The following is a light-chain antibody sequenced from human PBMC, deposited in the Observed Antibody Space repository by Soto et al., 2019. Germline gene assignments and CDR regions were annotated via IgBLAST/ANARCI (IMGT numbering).Light chain of an antibody. V-gene: IGLV2-14*01. CDR3: NSYTTSTTLVL. CDR2: EVS. J-gene: IGLJ2*01. Sequence: QSALTQPASVSGSPGQSITISCTGTSSDVGAHNYVSWYQQHPGKAPKLMIYEVSNRPSGVSNRFPGSKSGNTASLTISGLQAEDEADYYCNSYTTSTTLVLFGGGTKLTVL. CDR1: SSDVGAHNY.